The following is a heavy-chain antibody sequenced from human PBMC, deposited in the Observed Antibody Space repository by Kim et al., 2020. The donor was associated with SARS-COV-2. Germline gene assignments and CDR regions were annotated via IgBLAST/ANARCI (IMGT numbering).Heavy chain of an antibody. D-gene: IGHD6-13*01. CDR2: ISGSGDTT. V-gene: IGHV3-23*01. CDR1: GFTFSNYG. Sequence: GGSLRLSCAASGFTFSNYGMSWVRQAPGKGLEWVSGISGSGDTTTYADSVKGRFTVSRDNSKNTLYLQMSSLRAEDTAIYYCSNPRQPDYWGKGTLVTFS. CDR3: SNPRQPDY. J-gene: IGHJ4*02.